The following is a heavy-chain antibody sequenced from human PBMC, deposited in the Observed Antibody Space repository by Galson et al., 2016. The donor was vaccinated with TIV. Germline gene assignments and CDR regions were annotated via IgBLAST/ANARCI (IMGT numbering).Heavy chain of an antibody. Sequence: TLSLTCTVSGVSISGHYWTWIRQPPGKGLEWIGYIYYNGPTNYSPSLKIRVTFSVDTSKNQVSLKLNSVTAADTAVYYCARERRDYYYGMDVWGQGTTVIVSS. CDR1: GVSISGHY. V-gene: IGHV4-59*11. CDR3: ARERRDYYYGMDV. J-gene: IGHJ6*02. CDR2: IYYNGPT.